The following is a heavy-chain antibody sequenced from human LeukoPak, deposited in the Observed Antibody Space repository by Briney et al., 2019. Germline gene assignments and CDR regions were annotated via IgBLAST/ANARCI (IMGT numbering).Heavy chain of an antibody. CDR3: ARDNTYFSGSRYYDRFDY. V-gene: IGHV3-30-3*01. Sequence: GGSLRLSCAASGFTFSSYAMHWVRQAPGKGLEWVAVISYDGSNKYYADSVKGRFTISRDNSKNTLYLQMNSLRAEDTAVYYCARDNTYFSGSRYYDRFDYWGQGTLVTVSS. D-gene: IGHD2-15*01. CDR2: ISYDGSNK. CDR1: GFTFSSYA. J-gene: IGHJ4*02.